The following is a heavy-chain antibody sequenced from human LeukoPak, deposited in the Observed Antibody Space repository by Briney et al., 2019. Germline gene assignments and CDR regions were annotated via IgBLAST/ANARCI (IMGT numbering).Heavy chain of an antibody. CDR3: ARDGRHSSASDFDS. J-gene: IGHJ4*02. Sequence: SETLSLTCAVYGGSFSGYYWSWIRQPPGKGLEWIGEINHSGSTNYNPSLKSRVTISVDTSKNQFSLKLSSVTAADTAVYYCARDGRHSSASDFDSWGQGTLVTVSS. V-gene: IGHV4-34*01. D-gene: IGHD2-15*01. CDR2: INHSGST. CDR1: GGSFSGYY.